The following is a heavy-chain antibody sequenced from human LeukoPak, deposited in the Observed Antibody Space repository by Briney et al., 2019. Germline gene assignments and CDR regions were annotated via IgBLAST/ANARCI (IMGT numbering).Heavy chain of an antibody. CDR2: IYYTGTT. J-gene: IGHJ4*02. V-gene: IGHV4-39*07. CDR1: GDSIIGYY. CDR3: ASRTLGYCSSTSCSTDY. Sequence: SETLSLTCSVSGDSIIGYYWGWIRQPPGKGLEWIGNIYYTGTTYYNSSLKSRVTISLDTSKNQFSLKLSSVTAADTAVYYCASRTLGYCSSTSCSTDYWGQGTLVTVSS. D-gene: IGHD2-2*01.